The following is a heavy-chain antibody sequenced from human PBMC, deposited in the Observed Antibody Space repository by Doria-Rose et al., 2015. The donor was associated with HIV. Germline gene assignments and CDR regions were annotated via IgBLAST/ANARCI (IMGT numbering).Heavy chain of an antibody. CDR3: ARIKSSRWYHKYYFDF. Sequence: VTLKGSGPVLVKPTETLTLTCTVSGVSLSSPGMGVSWIRQPPGKALEWLSNNFSDDERSYTTSLKSRLTISGGTSKSQVVLTMTDMDPVDTATYYCARIKSSRWYHKYYFDFWGQGTLVIVSA. CDR2: NFSDDER. D-gene: IGHD6-13*01. V-gene: IGHV2-26*01. J-gene: IGHJ4*02. CDR1: GVSLSSPGMG.